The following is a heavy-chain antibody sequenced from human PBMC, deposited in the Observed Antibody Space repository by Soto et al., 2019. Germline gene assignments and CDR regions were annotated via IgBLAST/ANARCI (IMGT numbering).Heavy chain of an antibody. D-gene: IGHD2-2*01. Sequence: SETLSLTCAVSGGSISSGGYSWSWIRQPPGKDLEWIGYIYHSGSTYYNPSLKSRVTISVDRSKNQFSLKLSSVTAADTAVYYCARYRLRKGCSLGYFDYWGQGTLVNVSS. CDR2: IYHSGST. J-gene: IGHJ4*02. CDR1: GGSISSGGYS. V-gene: IGHV4-30-2*01. CDR3: ARYRLRKGCSLGYFDY.